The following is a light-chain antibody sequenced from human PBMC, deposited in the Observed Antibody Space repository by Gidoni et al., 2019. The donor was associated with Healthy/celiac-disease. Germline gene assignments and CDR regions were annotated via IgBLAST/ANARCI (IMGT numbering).Light chain of an antibody. CDR2: DAS. CDR1: QSISSW. J-gene: IGKJ1*01. Sequence: DIQMTQSPSTLSASVGDRVTITCRASQSISSWLAWYQQKPGNAPKLLIYDASSLESGVPSRFSGSGSGTEFTLTISSLQPEDFATYYCQQYNSYSGTFGQXTKVEIK. V-gene: IGKV1-5*01. CDR3: QQYNSYSGT.